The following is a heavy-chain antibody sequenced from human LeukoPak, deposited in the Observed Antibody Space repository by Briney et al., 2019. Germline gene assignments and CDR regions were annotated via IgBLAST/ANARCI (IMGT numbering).Heavy chain of an antibody. J-gene: IGHJ4*02. D-gene: IGHD6-19*01. CDR1: GFIFRNYV. CDR2: ISGSGGNT. Sequence: GGSLRLSCAASGFIFRNYVMTWVRQAPGKGLEWVSSISGSGGNTYYEDSVKDRFTISRDNSKDTVYLQMNSLRAEDTAVYYCAKADIAVADFDYWGQGTLVTVSS. V-gene: IGHV3-23*01. CDR3: AKADIAVADFDY.